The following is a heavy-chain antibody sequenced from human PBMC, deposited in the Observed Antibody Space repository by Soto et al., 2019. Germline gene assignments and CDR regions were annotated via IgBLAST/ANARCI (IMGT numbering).Heavy chain of an antibody. CDR2: ISYDGSNK. J-gene: IGHJ3*02. CDR1: GFTFSSYG. D-gene: IGHD6-13*01. Sequence: SGFTFSSYGMHWVRQAPGKGLEWVAVISYDGSNKYYADSVKGRFTISRDNSKNTLYLQMNSLRAEDTAVYYCAKDLSSWYFADAFDIWGQGTMVTVSS. V-gene: IGHV3-30*18. CDR3: AKDLSSWYFADAFDI.